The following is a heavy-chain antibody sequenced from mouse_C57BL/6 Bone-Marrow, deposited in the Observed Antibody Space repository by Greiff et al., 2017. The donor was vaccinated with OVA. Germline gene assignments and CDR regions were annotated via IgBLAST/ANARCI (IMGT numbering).Heavy chain of an antibody. CDR1: GFTFSSYA. V-gene: IGHV5-4*01. CDR3: ARALFAY. J-gene: IGHJ3*01. Sequence: EVQGVESGGGLVKPGGSLKLSCAPSGFTFSSYAMSWVRQTPEKRLEWVATISDGGSYTYYPDNVKGRFTISRDNAKNNLYLQMSHLKSEDTAMYYCARALFAYWGQGTLVTVSA. CDR2: ISDGGSYT.